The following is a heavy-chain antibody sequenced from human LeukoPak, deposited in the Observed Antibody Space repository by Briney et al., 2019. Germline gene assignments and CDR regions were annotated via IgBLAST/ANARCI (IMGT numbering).Heavy chain of an antibody. CDR1: GGSFSGYY. CDR3: ARLQFLSGGYYAFDS. Sequence: SETLSLTCAVYGGSFSGYYWSWIRQPPGKGLEWIGEINHSGSTNYNPSLKSRVTISVDTSKNQLSLKLSSVTAADTAVYYCARLQFLSGGYYAFDSWGQGSLVTVSS. CDR2: INHSGST. J-gene: IGHJ4*02. V-gene: IGHV4-34*01. D-gene: IGHD3-22*01.